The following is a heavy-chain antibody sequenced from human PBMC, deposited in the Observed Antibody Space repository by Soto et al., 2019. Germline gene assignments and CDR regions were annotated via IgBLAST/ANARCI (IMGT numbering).Heavy chain of an antibody. CDR1: GASIRSTDYY. CDR3: VRTARQGAVAPHWFDR. D-gene: IGHD2-21*02. Sequence: TLSLTCTVSGASIRSTDYYWSWIRQAPGKGLEWIGYVYYTGSTYYNPSLMSRLTISVDTSKNQFSLKLTSVTAAETAVYYCVRTARQGAVAPHWFDRWGQGTQVTVSS. CDR2: VYYTGST. J-gene: IGHJ5*02. V-gene: IGHV4-30-4*01.